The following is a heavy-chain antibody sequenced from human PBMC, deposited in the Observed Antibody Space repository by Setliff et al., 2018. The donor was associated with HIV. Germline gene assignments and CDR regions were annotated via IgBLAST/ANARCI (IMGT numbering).Heavy chain of an antibody. Sequence: GGSLRLSCAASGFTFSSYGMHWVRQARGMGLEWVAVIWYDGSNKYYADSVKGRFTISRDNSKNTLYLQMNRLRAEDTAVYYCAKDRDERWFGELLSPFTFDYWGQGTLVTVSS. CDR1: GFTFSSYG. CDR3: AKDRDERWFGELLSPFTFDY. J-gene: IGHJ4*02. D-gene: IGHD3-10*01. V-gene: IGHV3-33*06. CDR2: IWYDGSNK.